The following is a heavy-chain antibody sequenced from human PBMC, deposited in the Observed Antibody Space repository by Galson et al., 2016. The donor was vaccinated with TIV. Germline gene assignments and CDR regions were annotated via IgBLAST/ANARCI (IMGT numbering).Heavy chain of an antibody. Sequence: SVKVSCKASGYTFTSHTMHWVRQAPGQRLEWMGWINVGNGNTKYVQKFKGRVTITSDTSARIAYMELGTLTSEDTAMYYCARDRLGAKRAFDIWGQGTTVTVSS. J-gene: IGHJ3*02. V-gene: IGHV1-3*01. CDR2: INVGNGNT. CDR1: GYTFTSHT. D-gene: IGHD3-16*01. CDR3: ARDRLGAKRAFDI.